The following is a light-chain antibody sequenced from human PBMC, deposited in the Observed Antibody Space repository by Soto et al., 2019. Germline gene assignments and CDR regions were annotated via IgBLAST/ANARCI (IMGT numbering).Light chain of an antibody. CDR1: SGHISYA. J-gene: IGLJ2*01. V-gene: IGLV4-69*01. CDR3: PTEGTGAVV. CDR2: LNSDGSH. Sequence: QLVLTQSPSASASLGASVKLTCTLSSGHISYAIAWYQQQPETGPRSMMNLNSDGSHRKGDGNPDRFSGSSSGAEPYLTIASLAYEEDADYCCPTEGTGAVVFGGGTKVTVL.